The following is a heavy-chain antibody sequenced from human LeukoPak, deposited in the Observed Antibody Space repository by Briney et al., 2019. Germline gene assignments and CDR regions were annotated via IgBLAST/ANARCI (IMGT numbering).Heavy chain of an antibody. CDR3: ARAPLYGDSRYYYYGMDV. J-gene: IGHJ6*02. D-gene: IGHD4-17*01. V-gene: IGHV1-69*13. CDR2: IIPIFGTA. Sequence: LVASVKVSCKASGGTFSSYAISWVRQAPGQGLEWMRGIIPIFGTANYAQKFQGRVTITADESTSTAYMELSSLRSEDTAVYYCARAPLYGDSRYYYYGMDVWGQGTTVTVSS. CDR1: GGTFSSYA.